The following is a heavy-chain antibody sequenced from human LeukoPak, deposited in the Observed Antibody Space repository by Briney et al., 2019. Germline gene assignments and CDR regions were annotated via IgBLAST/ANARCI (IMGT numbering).Heavy chain of an antibody. J-gene: IGHJ4*02. CDR1: EFTFSSYS. CDR3: ARLRYGFDY. V-gene: IGHV3-7*01. Sequence: GGSLRLSCAASEFTFSSYSMSWVRQAPGKGLEWVANIKQDGSEKYYVDSVKGRFTISRDNAKNSLYLQMNSLRAEDTAVYYCARLRYGFDYWGQGTLVTVSS. CDR2: IKQDGSEK. D-gene: IGHD3-9*01.